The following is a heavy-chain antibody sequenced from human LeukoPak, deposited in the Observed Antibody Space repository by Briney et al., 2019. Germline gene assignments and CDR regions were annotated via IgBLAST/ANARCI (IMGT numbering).Heavy chain of an antibody. D-gene: IGHD3-10*01. CDR3: ARGNSHAFDI. CDR1: GFTLSSYW. J-gene: IGHJ3*02. Sequence: GGCLRLSCAASGFTLSSYWMHGVREAPRKGLVWVSRITSDGSTTSYADSVKGRFTISRDNAKNTLYLQMNSLRVEGTAVYYCARGNSHAFDIWGQGTMVTVSS. CDR2: ITSDGSTT. V-gene: IGHV3-74*01.